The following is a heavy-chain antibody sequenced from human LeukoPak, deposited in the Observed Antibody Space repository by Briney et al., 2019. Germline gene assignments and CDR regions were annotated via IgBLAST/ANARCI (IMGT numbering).Heavy chain of an antibody. Sequence: ASVKVSCKASGGTFSSYAISWVRQAPGQGLEWMGRIIPILGIANYAQKFQGRVTITADKSTSTAYMELSSLGSEDTAVYYCARADTYYYDSSGQGTFDYWGQGTLVTVSS. CDR2: IIPILGIA. CDR3: ARADTYYYDSSGQGTFDY. V-gene: IGHV1-69*04. CDR1: GGTFSSYA. J-gene: IGHJ4*02. D-gene: IGHD3-22*01.